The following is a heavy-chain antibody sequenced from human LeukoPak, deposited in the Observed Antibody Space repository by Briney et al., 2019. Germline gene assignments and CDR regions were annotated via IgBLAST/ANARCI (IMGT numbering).Heavy chain of an antibody. CDR1: GFIVSSNY. Sequence: GGSLRLSCAASGFIVSSNYKNWVRQAPGKGLEWVSVINSGGNTYYADSVKGRFTISRDNSKNTLYLQMNSLRAEDTAVYYCAREASSGYHFDYWGQGTLVTVSS. J-gene: IGHJ4*02. V-gene: IGHV3-53*01. CDR2: INSGGNT. D-gene: IGHD3-22*01. CDR3: AREASSGYHFDY.